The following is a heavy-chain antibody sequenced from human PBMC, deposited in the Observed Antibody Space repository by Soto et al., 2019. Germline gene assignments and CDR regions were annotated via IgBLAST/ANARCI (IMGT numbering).Heavy chain of an antibody. V-gene: IGHV3-7*01. J-gene: IGHJ4*02. CDR2: IKQDGTVK. CDR3: ARDNYDFWSGYYTEIDY. CDR1: GFTFSTYW. Sequence: GGSLRLSCAASGFTFSTYWMNWFRQAPGKGLEWVANIKQDGTVKNYLDSVKGRFTISRDNAKNSLYLQMNSLRDEDTAVYYCARDNYDFWSGYYTEIDYWGQGTLVTVSS. D-gene: IGHD3-3*01.